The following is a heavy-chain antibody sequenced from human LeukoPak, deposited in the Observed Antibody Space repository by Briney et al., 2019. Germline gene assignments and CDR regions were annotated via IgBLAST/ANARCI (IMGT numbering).Heavy chain of an antibody. CDR3: ANGELYCSSTSCEGPFDY. CDR1: GFTFSSYG. Sequence: GGSLRLSCAASGFTFSSYGMSWVRQAPGKGLEWVSAISGSGGSTYYADSVKGRFTISRDNSKNTLYLQMNSLRAEDTAVYYCANGELYCSSTSCEGPFDYWGQGTLVTVSS. V-gene: IGHV3-23*01. CDR2: ISGSGGST. J-gene: IGHJ4*02. D-gene: IGHD2-2*01.